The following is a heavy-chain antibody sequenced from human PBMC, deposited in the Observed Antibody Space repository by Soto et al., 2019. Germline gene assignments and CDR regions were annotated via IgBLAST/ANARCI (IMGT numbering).Heavy chain of an antibody. Sequence: ETLSLTCTVSGGSISSSSYYWGWIRQAPGKGLEWVSVIYSGGSTYYADSVKGRFTISRDNSKNTLYLQMNSLRAEDTAVYYCARSGDCISTSCYPYYYYYGMDVWGQGTTVTVSS. V-gene: IGHV3-53*01. J-gene: IGHJ6*02. CDR2: IYSGGST. D-gene: IGHD2-2*01. CDR1: GGSISSSSYY. CDR3: ARSGDCISTSCYPYYYYYGMDV.